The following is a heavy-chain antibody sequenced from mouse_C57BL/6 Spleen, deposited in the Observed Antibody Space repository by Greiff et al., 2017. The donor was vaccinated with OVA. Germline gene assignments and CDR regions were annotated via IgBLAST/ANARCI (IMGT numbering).Heavy chain of an antibody. V-gene: IGHV1-81*01. J-gene: IGHJ2*01. CDR3: ASKRGVNWDDYFDY. CDR2: IYPRSGNT. D-gene: IGHD4-1*01. CDR1: GYTFTSYG. Sequence: VQLKQSGAELARPGASVKLSCKASGYTFTSYGISWVKQRTGQGLEWIGEIYPRSGNTYYNEKFKGKATLTADKSSSTAYMELRSLTSEDSAVYFCASKRGVNWDDYFDYWGQGTTLTVSS.